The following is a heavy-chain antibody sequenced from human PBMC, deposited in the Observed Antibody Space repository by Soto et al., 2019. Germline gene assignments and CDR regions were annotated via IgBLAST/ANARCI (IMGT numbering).Heavy chain of an antibody. D-gene: IGHD6-6*01. J-gene: IGHJ3*02. CDR2: IYYSGST. Sequence: QVRLQESGPGLVKPSQTLSLTCTVSGGSISSGGYYWSWIRQHPGKGLEWIGYIYYSGSTYYNPSLKSRVTISVDTSKNQFSLKLSSVTAADTAVYYCARVSEYSSSSVAFDIWGQGTMVTVSS. CDR1: GGSISSGGYY. V-gene: IGHV4-31*03. CDR3: ARVSEYSSSSVAFDI.